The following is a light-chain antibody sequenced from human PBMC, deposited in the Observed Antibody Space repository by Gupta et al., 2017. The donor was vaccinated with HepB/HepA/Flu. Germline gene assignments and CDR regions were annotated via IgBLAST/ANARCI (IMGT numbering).Light chain of an antibody. CDR2: DAS. V-gene: IGKV1-33*01. CDR3: QQYDNLPPWT. CDR1: QDIRKY. Sequence: DIQMTQSPSSLPASVGDRVTITCQASQDIRKYLNSHQQKPGKTPKFLISDASNLETGVPSRFSGSGFGTVFTFTISSLQPEDSATYYCQQYDNLPPWTLGQGTKVEIK. J-gene: IGKJ1*01.